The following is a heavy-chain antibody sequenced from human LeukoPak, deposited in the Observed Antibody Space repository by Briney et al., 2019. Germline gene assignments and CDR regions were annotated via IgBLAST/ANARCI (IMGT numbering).Heavy chain of an antibody. J-gene: IGHJ4*02. V-gene: IGHV1-8*01. Sequence: GASVKVSCKASGYTFTSYDFNWVRQATGQRPEWMGWMSPNSGDTGYAQKFQDRVTMTRNTSISTAYMELSSLRSDDTAVYYCARGPSYYDSSGYYGLWAFWGQGTLVTVSS. CDR2: MSPNSGDT. D-gene: IGHD3-22*01. CDR1: GYTFTSYD. CDR3: ARGPSYYDSSGYYGLWAF.